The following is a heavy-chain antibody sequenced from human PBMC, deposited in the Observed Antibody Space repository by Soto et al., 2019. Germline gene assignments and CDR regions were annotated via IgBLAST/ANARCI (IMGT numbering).Heavy chain of an antibody. J-gene: IGHJ4*02. CDR3: ARRGYYDTSGYAYN. V-gene: IGHV6-1*01. CDR1: GDSVSSNSAA. Sequence: SQTLSLTCAISGDSVSSNSAAWNWIRQSPSRGLEWLGRTYYRSKWYNDYAVSVKSRITINPDTSKNQFSLQLNSVTAADTAVYYCARRGYYDTSGYAYNWGQGTLVTVSS. D-gene: IGHD3-22*01. CDR2: TYYRSKWYN.